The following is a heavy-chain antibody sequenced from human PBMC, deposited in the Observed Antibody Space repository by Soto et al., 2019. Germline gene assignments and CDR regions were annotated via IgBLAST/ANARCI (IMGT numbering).Heavy chain of an antibody. CDR1: GFTFSSYA. Sequence: PGGSLRLSCAASGFTFSSYAMHWVRQAPGKGLEWVAVISYDGSNKYYADYVKGRFTISRDNSKNTLYLQMNSLRAEDTAVYYCAREMHYIAAAGDFAYWGQGTLVIVSS. D-gene: IGHD6-13*01. CDR2: ISYDGSNK. CDR3: AREMHYIAAAGDFAY. V-gene: IGHV3-30-3*01. J-gene: IGHJ4*02.